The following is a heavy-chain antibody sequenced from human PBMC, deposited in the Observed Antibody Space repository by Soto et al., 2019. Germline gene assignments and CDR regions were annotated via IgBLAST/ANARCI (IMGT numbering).Heavy chain of an antibody. Sequence: QITLKESGPTLVKPTQTLTLTCTFSGFSLPTDRVGVGWIRQPPGKALEWLAVIYWDDTKTYRPSLKSRLTITKDTSNNQVALTMTDMYPVDTATYYCAHAYGGRSLYWGQGTLVTVSS. J-gene: IGHJ4*02. CDR1: GFSLPTDRVG. V-gene: IGHV2-5*02. D-gene: IGHD1-26*01. CDR3: AHAYGGRSLY. CDR2: IYWDDTK.